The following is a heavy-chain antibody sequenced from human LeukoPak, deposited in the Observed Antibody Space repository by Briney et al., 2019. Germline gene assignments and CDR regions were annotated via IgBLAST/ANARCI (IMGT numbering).Heavy chain of an antibody. J-gene: IGHJ4*02. CDR2: ISSSSSYI. Sequence: GGSLRLSCAASGFTFSSDSMNWVRQAPGKGLEWVSSISSSSSYIYYADSVKGRFTISRDNAKNSLYLQMNSLRAEDTAVYYCARVRVGSTRDFDYWGQGTLVTVSS. D-gene: IGHD1-26*01. CDR3: ARVRVGSTRDFDY. CDR1: GFTFSSDS. V-gene: IGHV3-21*06.